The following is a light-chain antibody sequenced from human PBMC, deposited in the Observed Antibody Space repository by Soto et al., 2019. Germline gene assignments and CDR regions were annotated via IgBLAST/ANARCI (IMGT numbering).Light chain of an antibody. Sequence: QAVVTQEPSLTVSPGGTVTLTCALTTGAVTSDYYPNWFQRKPGQALRTLIYRTSNKHSWAPARFSGSLLGGKAALTLSGVQPEDEADYYCVLLYGGAWVFGGGTKLTVL. V-gene: IGLV7-43*01. CDR3: VLLYGGAWV. CDR1: TGAVTSDYY. CDR2: RTS. J-gene: IGLJ2*01.